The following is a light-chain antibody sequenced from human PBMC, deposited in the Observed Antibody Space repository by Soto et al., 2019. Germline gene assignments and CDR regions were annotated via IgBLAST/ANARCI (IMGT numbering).Light chain of an antibody. CDR3: SSYITGDTYV. CDR1: SSDVGGYNY. V-gene: IGLV2-14*01. Sequence: QSALTQPASVSGSPGQSITISCTGTSSDVGGYNYVSWYQQHPGKAPKLMIYEVSNRPSGVSNRFSGSKSGNTASLTVSGLRAEDEADYHCSSYITGDTYVFGTGTKVTVL. J-gene: IGLJ1*01. CDR2: EVS.